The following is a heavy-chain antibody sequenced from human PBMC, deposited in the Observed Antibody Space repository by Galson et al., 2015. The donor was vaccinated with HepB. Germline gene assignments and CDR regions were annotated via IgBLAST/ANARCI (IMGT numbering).Heavy chain of an antibody. Sequence: LVKVSCKASGYTFTSYAMHWVRQAPGQRLEWMGWINAGNGNTKYSQKFQGRVTITRDTSASTAYMELSSLRSEDTAVYYCAREAIYDYYGMDVWGQGTTVTVSS. CDR3: AREAIYDYYGMDV. CDR2: INAGNGNT. V-gene: IGHV1-3*01. CDR1: GYTFTSYA. J-gene: IGHJ6*02.